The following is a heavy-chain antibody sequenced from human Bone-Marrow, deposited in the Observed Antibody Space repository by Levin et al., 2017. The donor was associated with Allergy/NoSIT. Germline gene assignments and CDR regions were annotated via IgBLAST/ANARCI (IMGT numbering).Heavy chain of an antibody. CDR1: GFTFSDYY. J-gene: IGHJ4*02. D-gene: IGHD2/OR15-2a*01. V-gene: IGHV3-11*01. CDR3: ATYLREYYYFGS. Sequence: GGSLRLSCAASGFTFSDYYMSWVRQAPGKGLEWLSYISPATSTVVYADSMKGRFTISRDNAMNLLFLQISSLRDEDTAVYYCATYLREYYYFGSWGQG. CDR2: ISPATSTV.